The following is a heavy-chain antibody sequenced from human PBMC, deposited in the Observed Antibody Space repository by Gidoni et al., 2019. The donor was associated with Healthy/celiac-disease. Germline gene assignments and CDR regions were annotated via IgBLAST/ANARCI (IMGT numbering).Heavy chain of an antibody. J-gene: IGHJ4*02. CDR2: ISNDGSNK. D-gene: IGHD1-26*01. CDR3: AKDRGTYYDPLFDY. Sequence: QVQLVESGGGVVQPGRSLRLSCAASGFTFRNYGMHWDRQAPGKGLEWVAVISNDGSNKYYADSLKGRFTISRDNSKSTLYLRMNSLRAEDAAVYYCAKDRGTYYDPLFDYWGQGTLVTVSS. CDR1: GFTFRNYG. V-gene: IGHV3-30*18.